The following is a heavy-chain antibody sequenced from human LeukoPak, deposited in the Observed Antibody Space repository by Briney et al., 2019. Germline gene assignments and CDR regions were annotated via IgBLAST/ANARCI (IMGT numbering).Heavy chain of an antibody. Sequence: ASVKVSCKASGYTFTSYGISWVRQAPGQGLEWMGWISGYNGNTHYAQNLQGRVTMTIDTSTSTAYMELRSLRSDDTAVYYCARDRITAAGNHDFDYWGQGTLVTVSS. CDR2: ISGYNGNT. CDR1: GYTFTSYG. CDR3: ARDRITAAGNHDFDY. J-gene: IGHJ4*02. V-gene: IGHV1-18*01. D-gene: IGHD6-13*01.